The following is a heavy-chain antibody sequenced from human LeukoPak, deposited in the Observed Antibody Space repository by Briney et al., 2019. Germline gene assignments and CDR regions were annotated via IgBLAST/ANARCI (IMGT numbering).Heavy chain of an antibody. CDR3: ARDSSSWPYYYYYYGMDV. D-gene: IGHD6-13*01. J-gene: IGHJ6*02. CDR1: GYTFTSYA. CDR2: INTNTGNP. V-gene: IGHV7-4-1*01. Sequence: GASVKVSCKASGYTFTSYAMNWVRQAPGRGLEWMGWINTNTGNPTYAQGFTGRFVFSLDTSVSTAYLQICSLKAEDTAVYYCARDSSSWPYYYYYYGMDVWGQGTTVTVSS.